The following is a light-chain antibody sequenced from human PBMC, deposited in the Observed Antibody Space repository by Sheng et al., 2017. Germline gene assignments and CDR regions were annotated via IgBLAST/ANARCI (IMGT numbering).Light chain of an antibody. V-gene: IGLV3-21*04. CDR1: NIGSKS. Sequence: SYVLTQPPSLSVAPGTSARLTCGGDNIGSKSVHWYQQKSGQAPVLVIYHDTDRPSGIPERFSGSDSENTATLTISRVEAGDEADYYCLVWDSTTDEYFFGPGTTVTVL. CDR3: LVWDSTTDEYF. CDR2: HDT. J-gene: IGLJ1*01.